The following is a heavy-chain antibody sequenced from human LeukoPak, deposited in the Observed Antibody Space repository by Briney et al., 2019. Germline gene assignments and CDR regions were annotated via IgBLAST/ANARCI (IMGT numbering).Heavy chain of an antibody. J-gene: IGHJ5*02. Sequence: SETLSLTCTVSGGSVSSGSYYWSWVRQPPGKGLEWIGYIYYSGSTNYNPSLKSRVTISVDTSKNQFSLKLSSVTAADTAVYYCARADRLLSFRFDPWGQGTLVTVSS. CDR2: IYYSGST. D-gene: IGHD3-22*01. CDR1: GGSVSSGSYY. CDR3: ARADRLLSFRFDP. V-gene: IGHV4-61*01.